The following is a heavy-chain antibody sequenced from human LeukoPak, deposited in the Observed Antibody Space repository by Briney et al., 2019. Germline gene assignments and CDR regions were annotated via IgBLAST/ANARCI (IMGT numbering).Heavy chain of an antibody. CDR1: GFTFSSYW. J-gene: IGHJ3*02. CDR3: ARVGVSNAFDI. Sequence: GGSLRLSCAASGFTFSSYWMHWVRQARGKGLVWVSRINSDGSSTTYADSVKGRFTISRDNAKNTLYLQMNSLRAEDTAVYYCARVGVSNAFDIWGQGTMVTVSS. V-gene: IGHV3-74*01. CDR2: INSDGSST.